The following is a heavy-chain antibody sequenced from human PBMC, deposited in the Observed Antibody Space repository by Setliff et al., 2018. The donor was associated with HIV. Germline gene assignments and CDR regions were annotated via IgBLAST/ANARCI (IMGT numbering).Heavy chain of an antibody. J-gene: IGHJ3*02. Sequence: VKVSCKVSGYTLNEVSIHWARQAPGKRPEWMGGFDPEHGKTIYAQKLQGRVTMTEDTSTDIASMELSSLRSEDTAVYYCATGTWGYDAFDIWGQGTLVTVSS. CDR1: GYTLNEVS. V-gene: IGHV1-24*01. CDR2: FDPEHGKT. CDR3: ATGTWGYDAFDI. D-gene: IGHD7-27*01.